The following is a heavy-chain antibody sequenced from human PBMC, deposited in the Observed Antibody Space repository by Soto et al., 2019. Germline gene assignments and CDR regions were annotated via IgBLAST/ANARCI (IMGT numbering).Heavy chain of an antibody. Sequence: QVQLQESGPGLVKPSQTLSLTCTVSGGSISSGDYYWSWIRQPPGKGLEWIGYIYHSGSTYYNPSLKSRATISVDTSKHQFSLKLSSVTAADTAVYYCARERPDGARLDPWGQGTLVTVSS. CDR2: IYHSGST. D-gene: IGHD6-6*01. V-gene: IGHV4-30-4*01. CDR3: ARERPDGARLDP. J-gene: IGHJ5*02. CDR1: GGSISSGDYY.